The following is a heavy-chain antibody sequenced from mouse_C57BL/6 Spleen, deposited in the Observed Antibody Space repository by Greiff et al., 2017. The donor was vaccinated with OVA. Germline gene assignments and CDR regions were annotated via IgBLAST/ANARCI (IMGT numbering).Heavy chain of an antibody. V-gene: IGHV6-6*01. CDR3: TRSYYDYDGTLDWYFDV. J-gene: IGHJ1*03. CDR1: GFTFSDAW. CDR2: IRNKANNHAT. D-gene: IGHD2-4*01. Sequence: EVQGVESGGGLVQPGGSMKLSCAASGFTFSDAWMDWVRQSPEKGLEWVAEIRNKANNHATYYAESVKGRFTISRDDSKSSVYLQMNSLRAEDTGIYYCTRSYYDYDGTLDWYFDVWGTGTTVTVSS.